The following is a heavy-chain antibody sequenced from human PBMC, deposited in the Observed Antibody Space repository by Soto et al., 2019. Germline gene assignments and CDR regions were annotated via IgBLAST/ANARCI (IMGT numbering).Heavy chain of an antibody. J-gene: IGHJ3*01. V-gene: IGHV3-30*03. CDR3: AGFSDAFDF. CDR2: ISYDGSNK. CDR1: GFIFRNYG. Sequence: PGGSLRLSCAASGFIFRNYGVHWVRRAPGKGLDRVALISYDGSNKYYADSVKGRFTISRDNSKNTLYLQMNSLRPEDTAVYYCAGFSDAFDFWGQGTMVTVSS.